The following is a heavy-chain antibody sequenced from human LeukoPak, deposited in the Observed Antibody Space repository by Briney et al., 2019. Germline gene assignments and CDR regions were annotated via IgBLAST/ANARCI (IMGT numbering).Heavy chain of an antibody. J-gene: IGHJ4*02. CDR2: IYHSGST. CDR1: GYSISSGYY. CDR3: AKPHMITFGGVIVPFDY. D-gene: IGHD3-16*02. Sequence: SETLSLTCTVSGYSISSGYYWGWIRQPPGKGLEWIGSIYHSGSTYYNPSLKSRVTISVDTSKKQFSLKLSSVTAADTAVYYCAKPHMITFGGVIVPFDYWGQGTLVTVSS. V-gene: IGHV4-38-2*02.